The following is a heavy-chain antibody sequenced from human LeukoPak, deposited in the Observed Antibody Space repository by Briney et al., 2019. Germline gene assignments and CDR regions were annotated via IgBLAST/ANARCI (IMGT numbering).Heavy chain of an antibody. CDR3: ASRQTGGGFDY. D-gene: IGHD7-27*01. Sequence: PSETLSLTCTVSGGSISSGSYYWSWIRQPAGKGLEWIGRIYTSGSINYNPSLKSRVTISVDTSKNQFSLKLSSVTAADTAVYYCASRQTGGGFDYWGQGTLVTVSS. V-gene: IGHV4-61*02. CDR2: IYTSGSI. J-gene: IGHJ4*02. CDR1: GGSISSGSYY.